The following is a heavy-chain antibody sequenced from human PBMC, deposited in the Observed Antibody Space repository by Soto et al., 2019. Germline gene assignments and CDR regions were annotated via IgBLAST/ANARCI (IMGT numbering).Heavy chain of an antibody. J-gene: IGHJ4*02. CDR3: ARGYVSSDY. Sequence: VGSLRLSCAASGFTFSSYGMHWVRQAPGKGLEWVAVISYDGSNKYYADSVKGRFTISRDNSKNTLFLQMNSLRAEDTAVYFCARGYVSSDYWGQGTLVTVSS. D-gene: IGHD6-6*01. V-gene: IGHV3-30*03. CDR1: GFTFSSYG. CDR2: ISYDGSNK.